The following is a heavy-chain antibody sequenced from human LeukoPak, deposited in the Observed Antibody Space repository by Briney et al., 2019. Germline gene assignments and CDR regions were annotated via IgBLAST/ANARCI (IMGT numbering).Heavy chain of an antibody. J-gene: IGHJ4*02. CDR3: ARRRDFIDY. D-gene: IGHD3/OR15-3a*01. CDR2: ISSSGNSI. V-gene: IGHV3-11*01. CDR1: DFVFSDCY. Sequence: GGSLRLSCAASDFVFSDCYMSWVRQAPGKGLEWVSYISSSGNSIYYADSVKGRFAISRDSAKNSLYLQMNSLRAEDTAVYYCARRRDFIDYWGQGTLVTVSS.